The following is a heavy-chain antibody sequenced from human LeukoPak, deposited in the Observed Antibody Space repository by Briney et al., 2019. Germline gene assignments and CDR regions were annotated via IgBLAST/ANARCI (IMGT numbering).Heavy chain of an antibody. D-gene: IGHD5-12*01. CDR1: GGSISSGGYS. CDR3: ASSGYSGYDSFRWFDP. CDR2: IYHSGST. V-gene: IGHV4-30-2*01. Sequence: SQTLSLTCAVSGGSISSGGYSWSWIRQPPGKGLEWLGYIYHSGSTYYNPSLKSRVTISVDRSKNQFSLKLSSVTAADTAVYYCASSGYSGYDSFRWFDPWGQGTLVTVSS. J-gene: IGHJ5*02.